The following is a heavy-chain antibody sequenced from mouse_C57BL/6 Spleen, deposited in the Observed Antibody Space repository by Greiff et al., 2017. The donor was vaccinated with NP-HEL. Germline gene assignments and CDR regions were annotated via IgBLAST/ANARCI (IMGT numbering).Heavy chain of an antibody. D-gene: IGHD1-1*01. J-gene: IGHJ4*01. CDR3: AGHYYGSSDYAMDY. CDR2: IWSGGST. V-gene: IGHV2-2*01. CDR1: GFSLTSYG. Sequence: VQLMESGPGLVQPSQSLSITCTVSGFSLTSYGVHWVRQSPGKGLEWLGVIWSGGSTDYNAAFISRLSISKDNSKSQVFFKMNSLQADDTAIYYCAGHYYGSSDYAMDYWGQGTSVTVSS.